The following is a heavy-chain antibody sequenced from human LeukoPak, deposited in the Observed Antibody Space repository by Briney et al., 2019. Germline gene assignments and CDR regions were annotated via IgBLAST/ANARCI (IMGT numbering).Heavy chain of an antibody. J-gene: IGHJ6*02. CDR2: ISASGST. V-gene: IGHV4-4*07. Sequence: SETLSLMCTVSGGSISSYYWSWIRQPAGKGLEWIGRISASGSTNYNSSLKSRVTMSVETSKNQFSLKLSSVTAADTAVYYCAIGSGYPYYGMDVWGQGTTVTVSS. CDR3: AIGSGYPYYGMDV. CDR1: GGSISSYY. D-gene: IGHD3-22*01.